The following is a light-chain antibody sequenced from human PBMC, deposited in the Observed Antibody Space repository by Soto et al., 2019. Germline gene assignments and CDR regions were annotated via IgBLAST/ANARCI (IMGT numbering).Light chain of an antibody. CDR2: YDS. CDR1: NIGSKS. J-gene: IGLJ2*01. Sequence: SYELTQPPSVSVAPGETARIPCGANNIGSKSVHWYQQKPGQAPVLIIYYDSDRPSGIPERFSASNSGNTATLTISRVEAGDEADYLCQVWESREVVGGGTKLTVL. V-gene: IGLV3-21*01. CDR3: QVWESREV.